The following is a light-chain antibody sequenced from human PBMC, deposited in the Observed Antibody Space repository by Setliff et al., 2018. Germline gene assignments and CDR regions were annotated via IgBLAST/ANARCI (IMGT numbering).Light chain of an antibody. J-gene: IGLJ1*01. V-gene: IGLV2-8*01. CDR2: EVS. CDR1: SRVVGGFNF. CDR3: SSYAGKYIYV. Sequence: QSVLTQPPSASGSPGQSVAISCTGTSRVVGGFNFVSWYQQHPGKAPKLIIYEVSKRPSGVPDRFSGSKSGNTASLTVSGLQAEDEADYYCSSYAGKYIYVFGSGTKVTVL.